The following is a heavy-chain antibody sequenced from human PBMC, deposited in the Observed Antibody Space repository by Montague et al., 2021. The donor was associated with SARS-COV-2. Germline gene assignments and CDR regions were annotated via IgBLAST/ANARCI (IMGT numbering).Heavy chain of an antibody. J-gene: IGHJ4*01. Sequence: CAISGDSVSRNGVAWTWIRQSPSRGLGYLGRTYYTSRWHNDQAPSVKGRLAVNPDTSKNQFSLHLNSVTPEDTAVYYCARDGDGWEVPFDFWSQGTLVTVSS. D-gene: IGHD1-26*01. V-gene: IGHV6-1*01. CDR1: GDSVSRNGVA. CDR3: ARDGDGWEVPFDF. CDR2: TYYTSRWHN.